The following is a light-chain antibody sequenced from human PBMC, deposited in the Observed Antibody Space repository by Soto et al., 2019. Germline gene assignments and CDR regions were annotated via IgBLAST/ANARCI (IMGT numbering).Light chain of an antibody. Sequence: QSALAQPASVSGSPGQSITISCTGTSSDIGAYDYVSWFQQHPDKAPKLMISEVTNRPSGVSDRFSGSKSGNAASLTISGLQAEDEAYYFCFSSTTAHTHIFGTGTKVTV. V-gene: IGLV2-14*01. CDR3: FSSTTAHTHI. CDR1: SSDIGAYDY. CDR2: EVT. J-gene: IGLJ1*01.